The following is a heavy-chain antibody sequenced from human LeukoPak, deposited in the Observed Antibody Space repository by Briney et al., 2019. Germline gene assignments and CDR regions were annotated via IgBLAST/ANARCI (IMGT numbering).Heavy chain of an antibody. CDR2: INSDGSYT. CDR3: ATEVRESGASSRNAFDI. V-gene: IGHV3-74*01. J-gene: IGHJ3*02. CDR1: GFTFSSYW. Sequence: GGSLRLSCTASGFTFSSYWMPWVRQAPGKGLVWVSLINSDGSYTDFADSVKGRFTISRDNAQSTLYLQMNSLRAEDTAVYYCATEVRESGASSRNAFDIWGQGTVVSVSS. D-gene: IGHD2-15*01.